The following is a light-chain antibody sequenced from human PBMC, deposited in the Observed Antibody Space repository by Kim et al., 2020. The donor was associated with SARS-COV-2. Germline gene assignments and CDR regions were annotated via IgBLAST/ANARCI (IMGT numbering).Light chain of an antibody. CDR2: RNN. Sequence: QSVLIQPPSASGTPGQRVTISCSGSSSNIERNYVYWYQQVPGTAPKVLIYRNNERPSGVPERFTAAKSGPSASLAISGLRSEDDADYYCAAWDDSLSGRVVGGGTQLTVL. CDR1: SSNIERNY. CDR3: AAWDDSLSGRV. V-gene: IGLV1-47*01. J-gene: IGLJ3*02.